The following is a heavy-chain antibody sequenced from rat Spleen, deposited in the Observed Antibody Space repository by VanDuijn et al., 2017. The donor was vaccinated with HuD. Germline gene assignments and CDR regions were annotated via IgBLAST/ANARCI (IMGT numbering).Heavy chain of an antibody. D-gene: IGHD1-12*02. CDR3: AREMVLITRDYFDY. V-gene: IGHV2-41*01. J-gene: IGHJ2*01. CDR1: GFSLTSYH. Sequence: VQLQESGPGLVKPSQTLSLTCTVSGFSLTSYHVSWVRQPPGKGLEWMGVIWNTGGTQYNSALKSRLSISKDTSKSQVFLKMNSLQTEDTATYYCAREMVLITRDYFDYWGQGVMVTVSS. CDR2: IWNTGGT.